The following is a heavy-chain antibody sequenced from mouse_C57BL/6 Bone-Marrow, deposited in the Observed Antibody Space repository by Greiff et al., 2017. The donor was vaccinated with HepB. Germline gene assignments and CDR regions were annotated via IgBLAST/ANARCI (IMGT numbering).Heavy chain of an antibody. CDR3: ARARYYYGSSPYWYFDV. J-gene: IGHJ1*03. V-gene: IGHV1-64*01. CDR1: GYTFTSYW. CDR2: IHPNSGST. Sequence: QVHVKQPGAELVKPGASVKLSCKASGYTFTSYWMHWVKQRPGQGLEWIGMIHPNSGSTNYNEKFKSKATLTVDKSSSTAYMQLSSLTSEDSAVYYCARARYYYGSSPYWYFDVWGTGTTVTVSS. D-gene: IGHD1-1*01.